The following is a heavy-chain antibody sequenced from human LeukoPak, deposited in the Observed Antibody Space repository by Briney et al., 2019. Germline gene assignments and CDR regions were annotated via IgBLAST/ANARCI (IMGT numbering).Heavy chain of an antibody. V-gene: IGHV4-4*07. CDR3: ARELNYYGSGSYRYYYYYGMDV. J-gene: IGHJ6*02. CDR1: GGSISSYY. D-gene: IGHD3-10*01. CDR2: TYTSGST. Sequence: SETLSLTCTVSGGSISSYYWSWIRQPAGKGLEWIGRTYTSGSTNYNPSLKSRVTMSVDTSKNQFSLKLSSVTAADTAVYYCARELNYYGSGSYRYYYYYGMDVWGQGTTVTVSS.